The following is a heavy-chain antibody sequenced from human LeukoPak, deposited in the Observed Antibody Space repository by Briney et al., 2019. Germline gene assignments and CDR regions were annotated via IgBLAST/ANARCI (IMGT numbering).Heavy chain of an antibody. CDR2: IIPIFGTA. D-gene: IGHD6-6*01. V-gene: IGHV1-69*01. CDR3: ARGRSSRGYYYYYMDV. J-gene: IGHJ6*03. Sequence: SVKVSCKASGSTFSRFAMSWVRRAPRQGLEWMGGIIPIFGTANYAQRFQGRVTITADESTGTAYMELRSLRSDDTAVYYCARGRSSRGYYYYYMDVWGKGTTVTVSS. CDR1: GSTFSRFA.